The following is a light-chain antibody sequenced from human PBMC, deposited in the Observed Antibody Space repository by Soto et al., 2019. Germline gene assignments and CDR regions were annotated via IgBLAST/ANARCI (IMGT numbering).Light chain of an antibody. CDR2: GAS. CDR3: HQYHNWPLGQ. J-gene: IGKJ1*01. V-gene: IGKV3-15*01. CDR1: QSVSDN. Sequence: EIVMTQSPATLSVSPGERATLSCRTSQSVSDNLAWYQQKPGQAPRLLIYGASTRATALPARFSGSGSGTEFTLTISSLQSEDFAVYYCHQYHNWPLGQFGQGTKVEIK.